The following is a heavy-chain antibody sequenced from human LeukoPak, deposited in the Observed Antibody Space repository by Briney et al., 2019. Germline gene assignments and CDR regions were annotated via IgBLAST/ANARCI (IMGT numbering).Heavy chain of an antibody. V-gene: IGHV4-59*01. J-gene: IGHJ4*02. CDR3: ARSGSTAHDY. CDR2: IYYSGST. CDR1: GGSITSYY. Sequence: SETLSLTCTVSGGSITSYYWSWIRQPPGKGLEWIGYIYYSGSTNYSPSLKSRVTISVDTSRNQFSLQLTSVTAADTAVYYCARSGSTAHDYWAREPWSPSPQ. D-gene: IGHD1-26*01.